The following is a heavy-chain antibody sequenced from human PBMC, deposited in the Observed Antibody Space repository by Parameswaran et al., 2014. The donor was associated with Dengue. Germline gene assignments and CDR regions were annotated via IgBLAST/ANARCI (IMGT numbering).Heavy chain of an antibody. CDR2: IYHSGST. CDR3: ARVPAVAGGLDY. Sequence: WIRQPPGKGLEWIGEIYHSGSTNYNPSLKSRVTISVDKSKNQFSLKLSSVTAADTAVYYCARVPAVAGGLDYWGQGTLVTVSS. J-gene: IGHJ4*02. V-gene: IGHV4-4*02. D-gene: IGHD6-19*01.